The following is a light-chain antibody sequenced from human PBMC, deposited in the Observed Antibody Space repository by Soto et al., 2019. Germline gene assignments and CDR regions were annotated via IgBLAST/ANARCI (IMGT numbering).Light chain of an antibody. CDR1: SSDVGGYNY. CDR3: SSYTSNTTPVV. J-gene: IGLJ2*01. Sequence: QSVLTQPASVSGSPGQSMTISCTGTSSDVGGYNYVSWYQQHPGKAPKFMIYDVSNRPSGVSNRFSGSKSGNTASLTISGLQAEDEADYYCSSYTSNTTPVVFGGGTKLTVL. CDR2: DVS. V-gene: IGLV2-14*01.